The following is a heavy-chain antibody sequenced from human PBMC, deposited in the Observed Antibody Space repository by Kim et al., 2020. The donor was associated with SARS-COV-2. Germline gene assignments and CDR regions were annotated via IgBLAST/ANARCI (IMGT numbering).Heavy chain of an antibody. CDR2: INHIGST. CDR1: GGSFSGYY. CDR3: ARDRVTDILVVPAATISARHYYYMDV. Sequence: SETLSLTCAVYGGSFSGYYWSWIRQPPGKGLEWIGEINHIGSTNYNPSLKSRVTISVDTSKNQFSLKLSSVTAADTAVYYCARDRVTDILVVPAATISARHYYYMDVWGKGTTVTVSS. D-gene: IGHD2-2*01. V-gene: IGHV4-34*01. J-gene: IGHJ6*03.